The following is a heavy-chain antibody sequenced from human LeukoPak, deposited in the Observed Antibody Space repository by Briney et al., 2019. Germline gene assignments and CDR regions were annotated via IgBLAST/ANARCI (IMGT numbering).Heavy chain of an antibody. V-gene: IGHV1-69*04. D-gene: IGHD2-2*01. Sequence: SVKVSCKASGCTFCSYAISWVRQAPAQGLEWMGRITPILGIANYAQKFQGRVTITADKSTSTAYMELSSLRSEDTAVYYCAREVCSSTSCLIDYWGQGTLVTVSS. CDR3: AREVCSSTSCLIDY. J-gene: IGHJ4*02. CDR1: GCTFCSYA. CDR2: ITPILGIA.